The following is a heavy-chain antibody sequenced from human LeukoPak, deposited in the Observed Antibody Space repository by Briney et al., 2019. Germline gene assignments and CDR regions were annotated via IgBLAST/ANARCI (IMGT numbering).Heavy chain of an antibody. V-gene: IGHV4-39*01. Sequence: SETLSLTCTVSGGSISSSSYYWGWIRQPPGKGLEWIGSIYYSGSTHYNPSLKSRVTISVDTSKNQFSLKLSSVTAADTAVYYCARRAARSERYFDYWGQGTLVTVSS. J-gene: IGHJ4*02. CDR3: ARRAARSERYFDY. D-gene: IGHD6-6*01. CDR1: GGSISSSSYY. CDR2: IYYSGST.